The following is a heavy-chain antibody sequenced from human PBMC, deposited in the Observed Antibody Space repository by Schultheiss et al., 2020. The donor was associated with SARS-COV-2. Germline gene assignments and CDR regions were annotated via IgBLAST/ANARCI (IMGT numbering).Heavy chain of an antibody. J-gene: IGHJ3*02. CDR2: ISSSSSYI. CDR1: GFTFSSYS. Sequence: GESLKISCAASGFTFSSYSMNWVRQAPGKGLEWVSSISSSSSYIYYADSVKGRFTISRDNAKNSLYLQMNSLRAEDTAVYYCARGVESSGYIPTDAFDIWSQGTMVTVSS. V-gene: IGHV3-21*01. D-gene: IGHD3-22*01. CDR3: ARGVESSGYIPTDAFDI.